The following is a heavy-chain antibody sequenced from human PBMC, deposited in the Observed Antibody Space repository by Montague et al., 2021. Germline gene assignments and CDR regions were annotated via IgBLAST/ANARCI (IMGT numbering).Heavy chain of an antibody. CDR1: GGSLSGYY. CDR3: ARGLLGTVNGQYSGGWYYFDK. V-gene: IGHV4-34*01. Sequence: SETLSLTCGLSGGSLSGYYWAWIRQTPGKRLEWIGNINHSGSAKYNPSLKNRVSISVGTSNNQFFLDLTSVTAADTAMYFCARGLLGTVNGQYSGGWYYFDKWGQGTMVTVSS. D-gene: IGHD6-19*01. J-gene: IGHJ4*02. CDR2: INHSGSA.